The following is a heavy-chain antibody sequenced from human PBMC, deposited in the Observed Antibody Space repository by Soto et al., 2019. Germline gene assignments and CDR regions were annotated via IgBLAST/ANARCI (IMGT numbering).Heavy chain of an antibody. Sequence: QVQLQQWGAGLLKPSETLSLTCAVYGGSFSGYQWTWIRQTPGKGLEWIGEINDSVNINYNPSLKSRFTILVDTAKKQISLKLSSVTDAATAFYCGTRGLILWFGELSRRGGYYFYVDVWGKGTTVTVSS. V-gene: IGHV4-34*01. CDR2: INDSVNI. J-gene: IGHJ6*03. D-gene: IGHD3-10*01. CDR3: TRGLILWFGELSRRGGYYFYVDV. CDR1: GGSFSGYQ.